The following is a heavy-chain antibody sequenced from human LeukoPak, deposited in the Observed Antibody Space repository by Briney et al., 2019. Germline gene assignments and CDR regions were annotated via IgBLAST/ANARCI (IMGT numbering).Heavy chain of an antibody. V-gene: IGHV5-51*01. Sequence: GGSLKISREGSGYSFISYCIGWVRPMSGKNPGRMWIFYPVDSDIVSSPSFQCQVTISADKSISTAYLQSSSQKATDTARYYCAGFTTIFTYDYWGQGTLVTVSS. D-gene: IGHD3-9*01. CDR3: AGFTTIFTYDY. J-gene: IGHJ4*02. CDR1: GYSFISYC. CDR2: FYPVDSDI.